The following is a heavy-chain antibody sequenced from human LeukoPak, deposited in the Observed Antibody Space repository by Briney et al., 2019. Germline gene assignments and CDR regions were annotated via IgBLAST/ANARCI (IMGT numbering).Heavy chain of an antibody. Sequence: PGGSLRLSCAVSGITLSNYGMTWVRQAPGKGLEWVAGISDTGGRTNYADSVKGRFTISRDNSKNTLYLQMNSLRAEDTAVYYCVRTYFDYWGQGTLVTVSS. CDR1: GITLSNYG. CDR3: VRTYFDY. CDR2: ISDTGGRT. J-gene: IGHJ4*02. V-gene: IGHV3-23*01. D-gene: IGHD1-1*01.